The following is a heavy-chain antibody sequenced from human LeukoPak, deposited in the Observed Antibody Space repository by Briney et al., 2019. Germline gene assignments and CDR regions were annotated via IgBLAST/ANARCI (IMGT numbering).Heavy chain of an antibody. Sequence: GGSLRLSCTASGFTFSNYWMHWVRLAPGKGLVWVSRVNTDGSDTTYADSVKGRFTISRDNSKNTLYLQMNSLRAEDTAVYYCAKERLTMVRGVIITGLTNAFDVWGQGTMVTVSS. V-gene: IGHV3-74*01. D-gene: IGHD3-10*01. J-gene: IGHJ3*01. CDR3: AKERLTMVRGVIITGLTNAFDV. CDR2: VNTDGSDT. CDR1: GFTFSNYW.